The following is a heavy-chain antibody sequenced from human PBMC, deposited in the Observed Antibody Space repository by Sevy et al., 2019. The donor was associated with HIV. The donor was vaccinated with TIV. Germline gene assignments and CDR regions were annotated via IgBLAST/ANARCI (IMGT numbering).Heavy chain of an antibody. CDR3: ARKQVVRGPFDY. J-gene: IGHJ4*02. D-gene: IGHD2-21*01. CDR1: GYTFTGYY. V-gene: IGHV1-2*06. CDR2: INPKSGGT. Sequence: ASVTVSCKASGYTFTGYYMHWVRQPPGQGLEWMGRINPKSGGTNYAQKFQGRVTMTRDTSISTAYMGLSRLRSDDTAVYYCARKQVVRGPFDYWGQGTLVTVSS.